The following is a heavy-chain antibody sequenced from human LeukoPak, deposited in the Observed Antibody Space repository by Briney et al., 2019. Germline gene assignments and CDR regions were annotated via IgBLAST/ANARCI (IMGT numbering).Heavy chain of an antibody. Sequence: GESLKISWKGSGYGFTSNRIAWVARMHGKGWDSMGIIYPGDSDTRYSPSFQGQVTISAHKSISTASLQWSSLKASDTAMYYCARLSTVTSPFYYWGQGTLVTVSS. CDR2: IYPGDSDT. CDR1: GYGFTSNR. D-gene: IGHD4-17*01. J-gene: IGHJ4*02. CDR3: ARLSTVTSPFYY. V-gene: IGHV5-51*01.